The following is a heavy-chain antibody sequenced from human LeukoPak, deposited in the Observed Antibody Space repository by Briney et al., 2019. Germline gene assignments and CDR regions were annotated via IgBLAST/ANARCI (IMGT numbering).Heavy chain of an antibody. D-gene: IGHD6-13*01. V-gene: IGHV4-39*01. CDR3: ARGGGAAAGTEWFDP. CDR1: GGSISSSSYY. Sequence: KTSETLSLTCTDSGGSISSSSYYWGWIRQPPGKGLEWIGSIYYSGSTYYNPSLKSRVTISVDTSKNQFSLKLSSVTAADTAVYYCARGGGAAAGTEWFDPWGQGTLVTVSS. J-gene: IGHJ5*02. CDR2: IYYSGST.